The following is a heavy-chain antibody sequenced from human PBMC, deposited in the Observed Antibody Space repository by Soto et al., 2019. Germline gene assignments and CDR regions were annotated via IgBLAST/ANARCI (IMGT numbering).Heavy chain of an antibody. CDR3: LPMSGRFDY. CDR2: ISGSVGST. J-gene: IGHJ4*02. Sequence: GGSLRLSCAASGFILSSYDMSWVRQAPGKGLDWVSTISGSVGSTYYADSVKGRFTISRDNSKNTLYLQMNSLRAEDTAVYYCLPMSGRFDYWGQGSLVTVSS. V-gene: IGHV3-23*01. CDR1: GFILSSYD.